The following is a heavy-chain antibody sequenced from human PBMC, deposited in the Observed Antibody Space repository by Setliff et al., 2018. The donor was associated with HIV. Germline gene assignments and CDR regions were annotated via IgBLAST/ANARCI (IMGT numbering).Heavy chain of an antibody. CDR1: GGSTTGYH. Sequence: PLETLSLTCSVSGGSTTGYHWNWIRQPAGKGLEWIGRMYYTGNTDYNPSLKSRVIMSIDTSKDQFSLNLNSVTAADTAVYYCARSIYGSRTYPLDIWGQGILVTVSS. D-gene: IGHD3-10*01. CDR2: MYYTGNT. J-gene: IGHJ4*02. V-gene: IGHV4-4*07. CDR3: ARSIYGSRTYPLDI.